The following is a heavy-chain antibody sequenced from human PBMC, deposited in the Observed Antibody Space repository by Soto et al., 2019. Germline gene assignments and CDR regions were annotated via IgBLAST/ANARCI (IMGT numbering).Heavy chain of an antibody. CDR3: ARGYCSGGSCYVVDRNPHFQH. Sequence: ASVKVSCKASGYTFTSYAMHWVRQAPGQRLEWMGWINAGNGNTKYSQKFQGRVTITRDTSASTAYMELSSLRSEDTAVYYCARGYCSGGSCYVVDRNPHFQHWGQGTLVTVSS. V-gene: IGHV1-3*01. CDR2: INAGNGNT. CDR1: GYTFTSYA. D-gene: IGHD2-15*01. J-gene: IGHJ1*01.